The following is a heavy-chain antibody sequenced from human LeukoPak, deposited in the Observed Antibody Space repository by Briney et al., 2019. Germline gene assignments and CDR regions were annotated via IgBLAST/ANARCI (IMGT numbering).Heavy chain of an antibody. V-gene: IGHV4-4*02. CDR2: IYHSGST. CDR3: ARVIMSSLYYYYMDV. D-gene: IGHD3-3*01. CDR1: GGSISSSNW. J-gene: IGHJ6*03. Sequence: PSETLSLTCAVSGGSISSSNWWSWVRQPPGKGLEWIGEIYHSGSTNYNPSLKSRVTISVDKSKNQFSLKLSSVTAAGTAVYYCARVIMSSLYYYYMDVWGKGTTVTVSS.